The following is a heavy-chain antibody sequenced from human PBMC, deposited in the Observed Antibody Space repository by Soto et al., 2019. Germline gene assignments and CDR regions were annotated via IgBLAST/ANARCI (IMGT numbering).Heavy chain of an antibody. CDR3: ARDPADREFG. CDR1: GGTFSSYT. V-gene: IGHV1-69*08. Sequence: QVQLVQSGAEVKKPGSSVKVSCKASGGTFSSYTISWVRQAPGQGLEWMGRIISILGIANYAQKFQGRVTITADKSTSTAYMELSSLRSEDTAVYYCARDPADREFGWGQGTLVTVSS. J-gene: IGHJ4*02. CDR2: IISILGIA. D-gene: IGHD3-10*01.